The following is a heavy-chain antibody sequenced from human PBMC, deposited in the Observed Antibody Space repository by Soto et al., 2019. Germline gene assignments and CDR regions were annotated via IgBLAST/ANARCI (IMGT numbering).Heavy chain of an antibody. CDR2: ISWNSGSI. CDR3: ARAYTAALAI. J-gene: IGHJ3*02. Sequence: RQAPGKGLEWVSGISWNSGSIGYADSVKGRFTISRDNAKNSLYLQMSSLRAEYTAVYFCARAYTAALAILVQRTLVTVSS. D-gene: IGHD2-21*02. V-gene: IGHV3-9*01.